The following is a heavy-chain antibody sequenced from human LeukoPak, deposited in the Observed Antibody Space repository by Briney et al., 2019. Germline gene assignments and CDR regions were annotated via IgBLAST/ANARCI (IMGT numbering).Heavy chain of an antibody. D-gene: IGHD1-26*01. CDR3: ARHISSGGTYAHFDY. CDR1: GSMYNYY. CDR2: IHYNGIT. V-gene: IGHV4-59*08. J-gene: IGHJ4*02. Sequence: PSETLSLTCTVSGSMYNYYWSWIRQPPGKGLEWIGYIHYNGITNYNPSLKSRVTMSLDTSKNQVSLKLNSVTAADTAVYYRARHISSGGTYAHFDYWGQGTLVTVSS.